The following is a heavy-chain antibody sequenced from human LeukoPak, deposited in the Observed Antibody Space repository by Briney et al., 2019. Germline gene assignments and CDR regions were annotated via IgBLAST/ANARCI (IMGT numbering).Heavy chain of an antibody. CDR1: GGSFSGYY. CDR3: ARRNYATTYYYYGMDV. Sequence: SETLSLTCAVYGGSFSGYYWSWIRQPPGKGLEWIGEINHSGSTNYNPSLKSQVTISVDTSKNQFSLKLSSVTAADTAVYYCARRNYATTYYYYGMDVWGQGTTVTVSS. J-gene: IGHJ6*02. CDR2: INHSGST. D-gene: IGHD1-7*01. V-gene: IGHV4-34*01.